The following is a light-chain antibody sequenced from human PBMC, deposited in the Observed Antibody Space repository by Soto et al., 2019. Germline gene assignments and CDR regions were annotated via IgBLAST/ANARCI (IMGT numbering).Light chain of an antibody. CDR3: CSYAGSFTWV. Sequence: ALTQPRSVSGSPGQSVTISCTGTSSDVGGYNYVSWYQQHPGKAPKLMIYDVSKRPSGVPDRFSGSKSGNTASLTISGLQAEDEADYYCCSYAGSFTWVFGGGTKLTVL. V-gene: IGLV2-11*01. CDR2: DVS. CDR1: SSDVGGYNY. J-gene: IGLJ3*02.